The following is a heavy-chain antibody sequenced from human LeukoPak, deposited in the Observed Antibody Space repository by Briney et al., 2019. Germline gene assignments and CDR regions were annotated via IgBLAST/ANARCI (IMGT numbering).Heavy chain of an antibody. CDR3: AKRPGYSYGYSDY. CDR2: ISGSGSNT. J-gene: IGHJ4*02. V-gene: IGHV3-23*01. CDR1: GFTFSSYE. Sequence: PGGSLRLSCAASGFTFSSYEMNWVRQAPGKGLEWVSSISGSGSNTYYADSVKGRFTISRDNSKNTLYLQMNSLRAEDTALYYCAKRPGYSYGYSDYWGQGTLVTVSS. D-gene: IGHD5-18*01.